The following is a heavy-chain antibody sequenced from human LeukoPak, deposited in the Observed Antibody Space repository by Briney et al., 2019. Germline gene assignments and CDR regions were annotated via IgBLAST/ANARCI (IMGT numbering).Heavy chain of an antibody. V-gene: IGHV4-59*01. CDR3: ARGNYYDSSGYYRLFDY. Sequence: SETLSLTCTVSGGSISSYYWTWIRQPPGKGLEWIGYIYYSGSTNYNPSLKSQVTISIDTTKNQFSLKLSSVTAADTAVYYCARGNYYDSSGYYRLFDYWGQGTLVTVSS. J-gene: IGHJ4*02. CDR2: IYYSGST. CDR1: GGSISSYY. D-gene: IGHD3-22*01.